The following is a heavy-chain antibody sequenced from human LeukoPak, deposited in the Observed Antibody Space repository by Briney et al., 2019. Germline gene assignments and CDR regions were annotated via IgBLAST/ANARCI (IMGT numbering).Heavy chain of an antibody. CDR1: GFTLGSDA. Sequence: GGSLRVSCTASGFTLGSDAMNWVRQAPGKGLEWVSAISGSGGSTYYADSVNGRFTVSRDNAKNTLYLQMNSLRAEDAAVYYCARRLAGAYRIMDVWGQGTTVTVS. J-gene: IGHJ6*02. CDR2: ISGSGGST. CDR3: ARRLAGAYRIMDV. D-gene: IGHD6-19*01. V-gene: IGHV3-23*01.